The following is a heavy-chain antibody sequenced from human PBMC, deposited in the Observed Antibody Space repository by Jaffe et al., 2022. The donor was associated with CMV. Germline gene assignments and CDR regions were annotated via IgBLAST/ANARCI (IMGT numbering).Heavy chain of an antibody. CDR2: IYSGGST. V-gene: IGHV3-66*01. CDR3: ARGGRDYYDSSGYYYFDY. CDR1: GFTVSSNY. Sequence: EVQLVESGGGLVQPGGSLRLSCAASGFTVSSNYMSWVRQAPGKGLEWVSVIYSGGSTYYADSVKGRFTISRDNSKNTLYLQMNSLRAEDTAVYYCARGGRDYYDSSGYYYFDYWGQGTLVTVSS. D-gene: IGHD3-22*01. J-gene: IGHJ4*02.